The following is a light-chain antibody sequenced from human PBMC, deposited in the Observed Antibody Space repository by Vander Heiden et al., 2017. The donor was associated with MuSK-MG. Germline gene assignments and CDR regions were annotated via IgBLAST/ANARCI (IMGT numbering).Light chain of an antibody. Sequence: QSVLTQPPSASGTPGQRVTISFSGSSPNIGSNYVYWYQQLPGTAPKLLIYRNNLRPSGVPDRFSGSKSGTSASLAISGLRSEDAADYYCAAWDDSLSGWVFGGGTKLTVL. J-gene: IGLJ3*02. CDR1: SPNIGSNY. V-gene: IGLV1-47*01. CDR2: RNN. CDR3: AAWDDSLSGWV.